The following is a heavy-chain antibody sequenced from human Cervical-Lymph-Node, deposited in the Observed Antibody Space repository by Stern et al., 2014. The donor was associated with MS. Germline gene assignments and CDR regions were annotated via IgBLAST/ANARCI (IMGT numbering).Heavy chain of an antibody. CDR3: ATHAPGVVPAALDY. Sequence: QITLKESGPTLVKPTQTLTLTCTFSGFSLSTSGVGVGWIRQPPGKALEWLAFIYLDASKRYSPSLKNRLTITKDTSKNQVVLTMNNMDPVDTATFYCATHAPGVVPAALDYWGQGTLVTVS. CDR1: GFSLSTSGVG. J-gene: IGHJ4*02. D-gene: IGHD2-2*01. V-gene: IGHV2-5*02. CDR2: IYLDASK.